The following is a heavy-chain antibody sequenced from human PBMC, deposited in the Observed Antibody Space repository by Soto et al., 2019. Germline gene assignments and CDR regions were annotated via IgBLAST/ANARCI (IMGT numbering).Heavy chain of an antibody. J-gene: IGHJ5*02. CDR1: GASISSSY. CDR3: ATSSDGKTFPFDP. CDR2: IFYSGTT. V-gene: IGHV4-59*12. Sequence: QVLMQESGPRLVKPSETLSLTCTVSGASISSSYWSWIRQPPGKGLEWIGYIFYSGTTNYNPSLESRVXXSXNXXNNPVSLAQSSLTAADTAVYYCATSSDGKTFPFDPWGQGTLVTVSS. D-gene: IGHD2-15*01.